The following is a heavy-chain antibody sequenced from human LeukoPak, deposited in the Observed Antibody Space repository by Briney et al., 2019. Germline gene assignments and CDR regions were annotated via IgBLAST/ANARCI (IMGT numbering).Heavy chain of an antibody. CDR2: IKQDGNEK. CDR1: GFTFSSYW. D-gene: IGHD3-16*01. CDR3: ARDLGGY. J-gene: IGHJ4*02. V-gene: IGHV3-7*01. Sequence: GGSLRLSCAASGFTFSSYWMNWVRQVPGRGLEWVANIKQDGNEKYYVDSVKGRFTISRDNAKNTLYLQMNSLRAEDTAVYYCARDLGGYWGQGTLVTVSS.